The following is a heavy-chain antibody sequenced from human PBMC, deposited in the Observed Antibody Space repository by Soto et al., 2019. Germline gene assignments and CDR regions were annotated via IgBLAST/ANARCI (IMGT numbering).Heavy chain of an antibody. CDR1: GGSVSSGSYY. D-gene: IGHD2-21*02. CDR3: ARSDAACDI. CDR2: IYYSGST. Sequence: QVQLQESGPGLVKPSETLSLTCTVSGGSVSSGSYYWTWIRQPPGKGLEWIGYIYYSGSTSYSPSLKSRVTISADRSKNHFSLKLNSVTAADTAVYYCARSDAACDIWGQGTMVTVSS. V-gene: IGHV4-61*03. J-gene: IGHJ3*02.